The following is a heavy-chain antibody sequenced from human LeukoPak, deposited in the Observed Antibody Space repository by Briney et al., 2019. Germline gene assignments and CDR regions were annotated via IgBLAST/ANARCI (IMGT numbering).Heavy chain of an antibody. V-gene: IGHV1-8*02. CDR1: GGTFSSYA. Sequence: ASVKVSCKASGGTFSSYAISWMRQAPGQGLEWMGWMNPNSGNTGYAQKFQGRVTMTRNTSISTAYMELSSLRSEDTAVYYCARDYGSGSPLGYWGQGTLVTVSS. J-gene: IGHJ4*02. CDR3: ARDYGSGSPLGY. CDR2: MNPNSGNT. D-gene: IGHD3-10*01.